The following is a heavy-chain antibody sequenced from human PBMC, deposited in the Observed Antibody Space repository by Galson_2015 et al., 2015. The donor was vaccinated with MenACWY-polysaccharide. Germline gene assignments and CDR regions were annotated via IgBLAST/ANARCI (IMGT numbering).Heavy chain of an antibody. CDR3: ARAWEVPPAHYFDH. J-gene: IGHJ4*02. D-gene: IGHD2-2*01. V-gene: IGHV3-7*03. CDR1: GFTFSSYW. Sequence: SLRLSCAASGFTFSSYWLSCVRQAPGGGLEWVASIKQDGSETYYVDSVKGRFTISRDNAKNSLYLEMKSLRAEDTAVYYCARAWEVPPAHYFDHWGQGTLVIVSS. CDR2: IKQDGSET.